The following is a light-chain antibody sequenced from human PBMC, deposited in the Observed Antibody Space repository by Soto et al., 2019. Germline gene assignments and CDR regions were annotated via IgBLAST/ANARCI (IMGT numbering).Light chain of an antibody. V-gene: IGKV4-1*01. CDR2: WAS. CDR3: QQYYSTPPRT. J-gene: IGKJ1*01. Sequence: DIVMTQSPDSLAVSLGERATINCKSSQSVLYSSNNKNYLAWYQQKPGQPPKLLIYWASTRESGVPDRFSGSGSGTDFTLTISSLQAKDVAVYYCQQYYSTPPRTFGQGTKVEIK. CDR1: QSVLYSSNNKNY.